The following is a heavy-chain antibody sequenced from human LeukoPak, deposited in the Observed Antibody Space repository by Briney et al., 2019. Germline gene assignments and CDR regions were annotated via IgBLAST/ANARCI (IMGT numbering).Heavy chain of an antibody. V-gene: IGHV3-30*02. CDR3: AKDRGEVGWFDP. J-gene: IGHJ5*02. Sequence: GGSLRPSCTASGFTFSTYGMHWVRQAPGKGLEWVAFIRYDGSKKYYADSVKGRFTISRDNSKNTLYLQMNSLRAEDTAVYYCAKDRGEVGWFDPWGQGTLVTVSS. CDR2: IRYDGSKK. D-gene: IGHD4-17*01. CDR1: GFTFSTYG.